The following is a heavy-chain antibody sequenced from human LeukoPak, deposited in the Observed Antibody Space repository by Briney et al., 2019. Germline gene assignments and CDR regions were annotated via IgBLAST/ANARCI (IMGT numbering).Heavy chain of an antibody. CDR2: IYYSGST. D-gene: IGHD3-22*01. Sequence: SSETLSLTCTVSGGSISSSSYYWGWIRQPPGKGLEWIGSIYYSGSTYYNPSLKSRVTISVDTSKNQFSLKLSSVTAADTAVYYCARANYYDSSGPFDYWGQGTLVTVSS. J-gene: IGHJ4*02. CDR1: GGSISSSSYY. CDR3: ARANYYDSSGPFDY. V-gene: IGHV4-39*07.